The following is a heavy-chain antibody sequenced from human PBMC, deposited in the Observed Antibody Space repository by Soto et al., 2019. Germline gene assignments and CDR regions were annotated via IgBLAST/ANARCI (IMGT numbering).Heavy chain of an antibody. D-gene: IGHD2-15*01. CDR2: ISGSGGST. Sequence: EVQLLESGGGLVQPGGSLRLSCAASGFTFSSYAMSWVRQAPGKGLEWVSAISGSGGSTYYADSVKGRFTISRDNSKNTLYLQMNSLRAEDTAVYYCAKGSCSGGSCYPSYYYYYMDVWGKGTTVTVSS. CDR1: GFTFSSYA. CDR3: AKGSCSGGSCYPSYYYYYMDV. J-gene: IGHJ6*03. V-gene: IGHV3-23*01.